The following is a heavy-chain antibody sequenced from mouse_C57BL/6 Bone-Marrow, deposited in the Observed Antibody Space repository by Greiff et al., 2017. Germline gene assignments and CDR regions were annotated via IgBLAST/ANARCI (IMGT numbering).Heavy chain of an antibody. CDR2: IDPENGDT. D-gene: IGHD1-1*01. V-gene: IGHV14-4*01. CDR1: GFNIKDDY. CDR3: TSGYYGSSFLAY. J-gene: IGHJ3*01. Sequence: DVKLQESGAELVRPGASVKLSCTASGFNIKDDYMHWVKQRPEQGLEWIGWIDPENGDTEYASKFQGKATITADTSSNTAYLQLSSLTSEDTAVDYYTSGYYGSSFLAYWGQGTLVTVSA.